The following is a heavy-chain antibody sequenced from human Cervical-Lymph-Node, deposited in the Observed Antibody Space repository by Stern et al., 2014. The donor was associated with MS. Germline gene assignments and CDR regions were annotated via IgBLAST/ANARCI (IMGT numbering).Heavy chain of an antibody. V-gene: IGHV5-51*03. CDR1: GYTFTNYW. CDR2: IYPGDSST. Sequence: MQLVQSGAEVKKPGQSLKISCKASGYTFTNYWIGWVRQMPGKGLEWMAIIYPGDSSTGYSPSFQGHVTVSADKSISTAYLQWSSLKASDSAMFYCARVTGPTYYFDLWGRGTLVTVSS. D-gene: IGHD1-1*01. CDR3: ARVTGPTYYFDL. J-gene: IGHJ2*01.